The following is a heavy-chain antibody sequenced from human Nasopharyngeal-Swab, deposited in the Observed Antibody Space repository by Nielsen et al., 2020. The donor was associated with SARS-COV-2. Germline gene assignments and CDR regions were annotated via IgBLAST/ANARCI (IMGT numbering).Heavy chain of an antibody. CDR1: GGSMSSSGYN. J-gene: IGHJ5*02. CDR3: VRREYSNRLDP. V-gene: IGHV4-39*01. CDR2: IHYGGGT. D-gene: IGHD2/OR15-2a*01. Sequence: SETLSLTCTVAGGSMSSSGYNWGWIRQPPGKGLEWIGSIHYGGGTYYNPSLSRRVTLAVDASRNQFSLTVTSVTAADTALYYCVRREYSNRLDPWGQGTLVTVSS.